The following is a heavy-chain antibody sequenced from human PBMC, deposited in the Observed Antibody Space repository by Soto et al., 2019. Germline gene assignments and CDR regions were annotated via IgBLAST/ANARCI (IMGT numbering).Heavy chain of an antibody. V-gene: IGHV1-18*01. D-gene: IGHD3-10*01. CDR3: ARVPSRYGSGSYPLDY. J-gene: IGHJ4*02. Sequence: GASVKVSCKASGYTFTSYGISWVRQAPGQGLEWMGWISAYNVNTNYAQKLQGRVTMTTDTSTSTAYMELRSLRSDDTAVYYCARVPSRYGSGSYPLDYWGQGTLVTVSS. CDR2: ISAYNVNT. CDR1: GYTFTSYG.